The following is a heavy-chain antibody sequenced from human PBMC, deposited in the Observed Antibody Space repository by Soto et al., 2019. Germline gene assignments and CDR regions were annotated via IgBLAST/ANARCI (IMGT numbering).Heavy chain of an antibody. CDR2: ITINGNT. Sequence: SETLSLTCRVSGAYISDFSWSWIRQPAGRGLEWIGRITINGNTQKNPSFKSRVTMSIDTSRNHFSLNLLSATAADTALYYCARETGENWTYEAHWGPGTLVTVSS. CDR3: ARETGENWTYEAH. J-gene: IGHJ1*01. V-gene: IGHV4-4*07. CDR1: GAYISDFS. D-gene: IGHD1-7*01.